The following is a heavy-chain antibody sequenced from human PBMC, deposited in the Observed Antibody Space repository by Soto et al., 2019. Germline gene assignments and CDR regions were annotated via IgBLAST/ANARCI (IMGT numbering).Heavy chain of an antibody. D-gene: IGHD3-22*01. CDR2: ISGSGGST. Sequence: GGSLRLSCAASGFTFSSYAMSWVRQAPGKGLEWVSAISGSGGSTYYADSVKGRFTISRDNSKNTLYLQMNSLRAEDTAVYYCANQAGYYYDSSGYYRFDPWGQGTLVTVSS. CDR1: GFTFSSYA. J-gene: IGHJ5*02. CDR3: ANQAGYYYDSSGYYRFDP. V-gene: IGHV3-23*01.